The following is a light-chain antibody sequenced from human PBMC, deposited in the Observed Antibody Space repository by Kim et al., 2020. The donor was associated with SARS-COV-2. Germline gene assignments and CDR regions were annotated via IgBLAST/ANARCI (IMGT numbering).Light chain of an antibody. Sequence: GQPVTLSCTGTSSAVGGYNFVSRYQKHPGKAPKRVIYEVSKRPSGVPDRFSGSKSGNTASLTVSGLQSEDEADYYCSSYAGDNRWVFGGGTQLTVL. J-gene: IGLJ3*02. CDR2: EVS. CDR1: SSAVGGYNF. V-gene: IGLV2-8*01. CDR3: SSYAGDNRWV.